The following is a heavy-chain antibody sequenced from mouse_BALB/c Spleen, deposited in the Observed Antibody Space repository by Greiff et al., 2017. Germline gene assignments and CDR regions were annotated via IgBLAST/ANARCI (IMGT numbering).Heavy chain of an antibody. Sequence: DVQLQESGPGLVKPSQSLSLTCTVTGYSITSDYAWNWIRQFPGNKLEWMGYISYSGSTSYNPSLKSRISITRDTSKNQFFLQLNSVTTEDTATYYCARSPSVRAMDYWGQGTSVTVSS. J-gene: IGHJ4*01. CDR1: GYSITSDYA. CDR3: ARSPSVRAMDY. CDR2: ISYSGST. V-gene: IGHV3-2*02.